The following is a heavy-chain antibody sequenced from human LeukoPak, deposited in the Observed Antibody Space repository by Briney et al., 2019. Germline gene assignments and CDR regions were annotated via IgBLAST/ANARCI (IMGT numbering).Heavy chain of an antibody. Sequence: GGSLRLSCAASGFTFDDYAMHWIRQAPGKGLEWVSGISWDSGSIGYADSVKGRFTISRDNAKNSLYLQMNSLRAEDTALYYCAKDIANYYVSSGKDYWGQGTLVTVSS. CDR1: GFTFDDYA. D-gene: IGHD3-22*01. V-gene: IGHV3-9*01. CDR2: ISWDSGSI. J-gene: IGHJ4*02. CDR3: AKDIANYYVSSGKDY.